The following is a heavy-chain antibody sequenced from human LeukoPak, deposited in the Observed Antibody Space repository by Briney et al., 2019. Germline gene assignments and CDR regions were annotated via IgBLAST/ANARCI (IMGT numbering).Heavy chain of an antibody. CDR1: RFIFSAYA. Sequence: GGSLRLSCVSTRFIFSAYAMSWLRPAPGKGLQCASGVTGGGDYTYSAYAVMGRFFDSRNNSKNTLYLQMNALGPEDTASYYCAKGGHSRSYNARDYWGQGTLVAVSS. D-gene: IGHD3-10*01. J-gene: IGHJ4*02. CDR2: VTGGGDYT. V-gene: IGHV3-23*01. CDR3: AKGGHSRSYNARDY.